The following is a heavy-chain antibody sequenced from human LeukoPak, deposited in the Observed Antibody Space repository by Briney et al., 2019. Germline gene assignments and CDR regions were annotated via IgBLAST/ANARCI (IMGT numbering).Heavy chain of an antibody. CDR2: INSAGIRT. CDR1: GFTFSSYW. V-gene: IGHV3-74*01. Sequence: GGSLRLSCTASGFTFSSYWMHWVRQVPGKGLVWLSRINSAGIRTNYADSVKGRFTISRDNAKNTLYLQMNSLRAEDTAIYYCARDIAAAVDYWGQGTLVTVSS. D-gene: IGHD6-13*01. CDR3: ARDIAAAVDY. J-gene: IGHJ4*02.